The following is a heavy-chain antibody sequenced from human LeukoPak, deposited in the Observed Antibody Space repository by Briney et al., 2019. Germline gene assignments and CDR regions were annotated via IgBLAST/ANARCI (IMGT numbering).Heavy chain of an antibody. CDR2: INHSGST. V-gene: IGHV4-34*01. CDR1: GGSFSGYY. CDR3: ASTGIVAAIDY. J-gene: IGHJ4*02. D-gene: IGHD6-13*01. Sequence: PSETLSLTCAVYGGSFSGYYWSWIRQPPGKGLEWIGEINHSGSTNYNPSLKSRVTISVDTSKNQFSLKLSSVTAADTAVYYCASTGIVAAIDYWGQGTLVTVSS.